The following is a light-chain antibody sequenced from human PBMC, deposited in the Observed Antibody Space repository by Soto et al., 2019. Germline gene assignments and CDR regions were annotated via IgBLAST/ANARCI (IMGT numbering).Light chain of an antibody. Sequence: EIVLTQSPATLSLSPGERATLSCRASQSVSSYLAWYQQKPGQAPRLLIYDASNRATGIPARFSGSGSGTEFTLTISSLQSEDFAVYYCQQRGDWPPITFGQGTRLEI. CDR1: QSVSSY. CDR3: QQRGDWPPIT. V-gene: IGKV3-11*01. CDR2: DAS. J-gene: IGKJ5*01.